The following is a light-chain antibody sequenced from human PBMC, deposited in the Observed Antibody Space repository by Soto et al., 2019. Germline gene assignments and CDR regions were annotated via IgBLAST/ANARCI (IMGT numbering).Light chain of an antibody. J-gene: IGLJ2*01. CDR1: KLGDKY. CDR2: QNS. CDR3: QAWDSSTDVV. V-gene: IGLV3-1*01. Sequence: SYELTQPPSVSVSPGQTASITCSGDKLGDKYACWYQQKPGQSPVLVIYQNSKRPSGIPERFSGSNSGNTATLTISGTQAMDESADYCQAWDSSTDVVVGGGTKLTVL.